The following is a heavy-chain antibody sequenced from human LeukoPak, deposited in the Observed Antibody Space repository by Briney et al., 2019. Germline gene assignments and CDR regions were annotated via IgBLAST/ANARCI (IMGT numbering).Heavy chain of an antibody. D-gene: IGHD6-6*01. CDR1: GGSISTYY. Sequence: SETLSLTCTVSGGSISTYYWSLIRQPAGKGLEWIGCIYASGNTNYNPSLKSRVTMSLDTSKNQFSLRLTSVTAADTAVYYCAREYSSSSGKNAFDVWGQGTMVTVSS. V-gene: IGHV4-4*07. CDR3: AREYSSSSGKNAFDV. J-gene: IGHJ3*01. CDR2: IYASGNT.